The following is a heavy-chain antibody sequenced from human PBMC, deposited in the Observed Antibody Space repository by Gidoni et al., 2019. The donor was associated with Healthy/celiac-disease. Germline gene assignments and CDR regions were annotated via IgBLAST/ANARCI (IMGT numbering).Heavy chain of an antibody. CDR1: GFTFSSYE. CDR2: ISSSGSTI. V-gene: IGHV3-48*03. CDR3: ARVTSLTVPDYYYYYYGMDV. D-gene: IGHD3-3*01. Sequence: EVQLVESGGGLVQPGGSLRLSCAASGFTFSSYEMNWVRQAPGKGLEWVSYISSSGSTIYYADSVKGRFTISRDNAKNSLYLQMNSLRAEDTAVYYCARVTSLTVPDYYYYYYGMDVWGQGTTVTVSS. J-gene: IGHJ6*02.